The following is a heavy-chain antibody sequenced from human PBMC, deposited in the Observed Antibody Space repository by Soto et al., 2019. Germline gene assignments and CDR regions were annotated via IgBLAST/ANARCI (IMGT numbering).Heavy chain of an antibody. V-gene: IGHV3-23*01. CDR2: IRGGGDTT. CDR3: AKGRVGSGSLTPRVDF. J-gene: IGHJ4*02. CDR1: GFTFNNYA. D-gene: IGHD3-10*01. Sequence: EVQLLESGGGLVQPGGSLRLSCAASGFTFNNYAMTWVRQAPGKGLEWVSAIRGGGDTTAYTDSVKGRFTVSRDGAKNTLYLQMSSRRAEDTAQYYCAKGRVGSGSLTPRVDFWGQGTLVTVSS.